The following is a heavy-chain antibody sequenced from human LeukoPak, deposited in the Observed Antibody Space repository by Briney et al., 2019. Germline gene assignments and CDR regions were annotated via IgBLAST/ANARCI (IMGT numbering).Heavy chain of an antibody. Sequence: GGSLRLSCTASGFTFSSYWMNWVRQAPGKGLVWVSHISSDGSSTTYADSVKGRFTISRDNAKNTLYLQMNSLRAEDTAVYYCAREIRDGYNSFWGQGTLVTVSS. CDR1: GFTFSSYW. CDR3: AREIRDGYNSF. V-gene: IGHV3-74*01. D-gene: IGHD5-24*01. J-gene: IGHJ4*02. CDR2: ISSDGSST.